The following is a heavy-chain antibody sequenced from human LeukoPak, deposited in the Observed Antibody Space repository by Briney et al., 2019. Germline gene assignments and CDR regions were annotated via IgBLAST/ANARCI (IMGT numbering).Heavy chain of an antibody. D-gene: IGHD3-22*01. V-gene: IGHV4-61*02. CDR1: GGSISGGSYY. CDR3: ASGYYYRGVY. Sequence: SSETLSLTCTVSGGSISGGSYYWSWIRQPAGKGLEWIGRIYTSGSTNYNPSLKSRVTISVDTSKNQFSLKLSSVTAADTAVYYYASGYYYRGVYWGQGTLVTVSS. CDR2: IYTSGST. J-gene: IGHJ4*02.